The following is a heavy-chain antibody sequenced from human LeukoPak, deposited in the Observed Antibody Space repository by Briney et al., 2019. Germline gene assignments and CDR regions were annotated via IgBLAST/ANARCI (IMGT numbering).Heavy chain of an antibody. CDR1: GFTFSSYA. D-gene: IGHD5-12*01. Sequence: GGSLGLSCAASGFTFSSYAMHWVRQAPGKGLEYVSAISSNGGSTYYANSVKGRFTISRDNSKNTLYLQMGSLRAEDMAVYYCARAGGYSGYEQEYFDYWGQGTLVTVSS. CDR2: ISSNGGST. J-gene: IGHJ4*02. V-gene: IGHV3-64*01. CDR3: ARAGGYSGYEQEYFDY.